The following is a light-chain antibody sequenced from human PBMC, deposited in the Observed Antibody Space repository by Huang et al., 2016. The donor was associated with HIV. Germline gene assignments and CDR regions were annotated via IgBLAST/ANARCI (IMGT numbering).Light chain of an antibody. J-gene: IGKJ5*01. V-gene: IGKV2-28*01. CDR2: LSS. CDR3: MQTLQTPRT. CDR1: QRLLHSNGYNY. Sequence: EIVMTQSPLSLPVTPGEPAPISCRSSQRLLHSNGYNYLDWYLQKPGQSPQLVIYLSSNRASGVPDRFTGSGSVTYFTLKISRVEAEDVGVYYCMQTLQTPRTFGQGTRLEIK.